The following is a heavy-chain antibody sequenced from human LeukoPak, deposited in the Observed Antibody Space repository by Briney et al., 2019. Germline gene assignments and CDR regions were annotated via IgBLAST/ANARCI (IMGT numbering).Heavy chain of an antibody. CDR2: TYYRSKTKN. D-gene: IGHD6-19*01. Sequence: KTSQTLSLTCVISGDSVSSNSACWHWIRQSPSRGLEWLGRTYYRSKTKNDYAPSVRGRITINPDTSKNQFSLQLNSVTPDDTAVYYCTRERGGAEAAFDYWGQGTLVTVSS. V-gene: IGHV6-1*01. J-gene: IGHJ4*02. CDR3: TRERGGAEAAFDY. CDR1: GDSVSSNSAC.